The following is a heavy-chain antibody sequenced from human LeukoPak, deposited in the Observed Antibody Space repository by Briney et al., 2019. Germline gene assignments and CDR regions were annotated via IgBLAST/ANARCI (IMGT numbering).Heavy chain of an antibody. CDR2: IIAIFGTA. Sequence: ASVKVSCKASGSTLSRFAISWVRQAAGQGLECMGGIIAIFGTANYAQKFQGRVTITADESTSTAYMELNSLRSEDTAVYYCARVVTPRYCSSPSCYWKGWFDPWGQGTLVTVSS. V-gene: IGHV1-69*13. CDR1: GSTLSRFA. J-gene: IGHJ5*02. CDR3: ARVVTPRYCSSPSCYWKGWFDP. D-gene: IGHD2-2*01.